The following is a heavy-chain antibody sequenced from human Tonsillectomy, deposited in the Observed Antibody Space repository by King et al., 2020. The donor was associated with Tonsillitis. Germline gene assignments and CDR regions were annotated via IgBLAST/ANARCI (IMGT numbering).Heavy chain of an antibody. J-gene: IGHJ3*02. D-gene: IGHD1-26*01. CDR2: IWYDGSNK. Sequence: VQLVESGGGVVQPGRSLRLSCAASGFTFSSYGMHWVRQAPGKGLEWVAVIWYDGSNKYYADSVKGRFTISGDNSKNMLYLQMNSLSAEDTAVYYCARESGSHRWAVDIWGQGTMVSVSS. CDR3: ARESGSHRWAVDI. CDR1: GFTFSSYG. V-gene: IGHV3-33*01.